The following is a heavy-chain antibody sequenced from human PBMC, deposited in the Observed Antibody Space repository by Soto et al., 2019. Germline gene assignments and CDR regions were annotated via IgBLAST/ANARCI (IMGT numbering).Heavy chain of an antibody. CDR3: ARSRSVPYYYYGLDV. V-gene: IGHV1-18*01. CDR2: ISTYNGDA. J-gene: IGHJ6*02. D-gene: IGHD4-17*01. Sequence: QVQLVQSGAEVRKPGASVKVSCKTSGYTFSRSGISWVRQAPGQGLEWMGWISTYNGDANYAQKLQGRVTMTTDTSTSTAFMELGILTSDDTAVYYCARSRSVPYYYYGLDVLGQGTTVTVSS. CDR1: GYTFSRSG.